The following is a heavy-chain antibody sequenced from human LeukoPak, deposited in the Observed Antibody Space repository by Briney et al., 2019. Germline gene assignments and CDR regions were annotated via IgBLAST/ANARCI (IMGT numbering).Heavy chain of an antibody. Sequence: SETLSLTCTVAGVSIRSYYWSWIRQPPGKGREWMGYIYYSGGTNYNPSLKSRVTISVDPSRNQCSRNWTSVTAAATAVYYWARGLGVTTNFDPWRQPTLPTVPS. CDR1: GVSIRSYY. V-gene: IGHV4-59*01. D-gene: IGHD7-27*01. CDR3: ARGLGVTTNFDP. CDR2: IYYSGGT. J-gene: IGHJ5*02.